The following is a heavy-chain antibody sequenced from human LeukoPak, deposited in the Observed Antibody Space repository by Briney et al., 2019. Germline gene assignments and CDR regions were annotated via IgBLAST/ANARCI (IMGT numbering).Heavy chain of an antibody. CDR3: ARDYSGYDAFFDY. V-gene: IGHV3-66*01. D-gene: IGHD5-12*01. J-gene: IGHJ4*02. Sequence: GGSLRLSCAASGFTVSSNYMSWVRQAPGKGLEWVSVIYSGGSAYYADSVKGRFTISRDNSKNTLYLQMNSLRAEDTAVYYCARDYSGYDAFFDYWGQGTLVTVSS. CDR2: IYSGGSA. CDR1: GFTVSSNY.